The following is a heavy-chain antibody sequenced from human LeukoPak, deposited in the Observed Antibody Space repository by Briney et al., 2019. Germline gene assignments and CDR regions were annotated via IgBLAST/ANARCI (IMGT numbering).Heavy chain of an antibody. V-gene: IGHV1-18*01. Sequence: ASVKVSCKASGGTFSSYAISWVRQAPGQGLEWMGWISAYNGNTNYAQKLQGRVTMTTDTSTSTAYMELRSLRSDDTAVYYCARAVGIVVVPAARQGSGEYFQHWGQGTLVTVSS. D-gene: IGHD2-2*01. CDR2: ISAYNGNT. CDR1: GGTFSSYA. J-gene: IGHJ1*01. CDR3: ARAVGIVVVPAARQGSGEYFQH.